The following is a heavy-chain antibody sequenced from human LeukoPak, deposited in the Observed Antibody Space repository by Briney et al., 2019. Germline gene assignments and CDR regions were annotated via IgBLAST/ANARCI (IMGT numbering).Heavy chain of an antibody. CDR3: AKDLRGSGRYFGMDV. Sequence: GRSLRLSCAASGFTFSSYGMRWVRQAPGKGLGWVAVISYDGSNKYYADSVKGRFTISRDNSKNTLYLQMNSLRAEDTAVYYCAKDLRGSGRYFGMDVWGKGTTVTVSS. V-gene: IGHV3-30*18. CDR1: GFTFSSYG. CDR2: ISYDGSNK. J-gene: IGHJ6*04. D-gene: IGHD6-19*01.